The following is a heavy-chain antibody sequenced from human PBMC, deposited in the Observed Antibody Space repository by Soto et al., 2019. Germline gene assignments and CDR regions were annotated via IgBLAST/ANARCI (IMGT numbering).Heavy chain of an antibody. D-gene: IGHD2-21*01. CDR3: ARRDCGSGHNCQFGAPDFGY. CDR1: GFTFSNYD. J-gene: IGHJ4*02. V-gene: IGHV3-23*01. CDR2: VSSSGSST. Sequence: EVQLLESGGGLVQPGGSLRLSCAASGFTFSNYDMSWVRQAPGEGLEWVSSVSSSGSSTYYADSVKGRFLISRDNPKNKLYLQMRSLSAADTAVYYCARRDCGSGHNCQFGAPDFGYWSQVNLGTVTS.